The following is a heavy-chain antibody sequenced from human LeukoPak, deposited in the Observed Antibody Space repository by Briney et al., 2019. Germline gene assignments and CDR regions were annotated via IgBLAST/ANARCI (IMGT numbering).Heavy chain of an antibody. CDR2: ISSSGSTI. CDR3: VRVHDFWSGYQDYYGMDV. D-gene: IGHD3-3*01. CDR1: GFTFSDYY. J-gene: IGHJ6*02. V-gene: IGHV3-11*01. Sequence: GGSLRLSCAASGFTFSDYYMSWIRQAPGKGLEWVSYISSSGSTIYYADSVKGRFTISRDNAKNSLYLQMNSLRAEDTAVYYCVRVHDFWSGYQDYYGMDVWGQGTTVTVSS.